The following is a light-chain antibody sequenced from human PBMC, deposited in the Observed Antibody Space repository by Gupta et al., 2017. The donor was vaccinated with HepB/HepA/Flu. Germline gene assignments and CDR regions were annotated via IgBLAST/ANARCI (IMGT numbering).Light chain of an antibody. J-gene: IGLJ2*01. V-gene: IGLV3-21*04. CDR3: QVWDSSNDSAV. CDR1: NIGTKG. Sequence: SYVVTQPASVSVAPGKTASITCGGNNIGTKGVHWYQQKPGQAPVMVIYNDSDRPSGIPERFSGSNSGSTATLTLSRVEAGDEAEYYCQVWDSSNDSAVFVGGTKLTVL. CDR2: NDS.